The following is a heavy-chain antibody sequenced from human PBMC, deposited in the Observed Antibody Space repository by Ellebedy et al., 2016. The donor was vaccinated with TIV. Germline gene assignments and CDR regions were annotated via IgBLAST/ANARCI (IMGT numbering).Heavy chain of an antibody. Sequence: GGSLRLSCAASGFIFSSYTVNWVRQAPGRGLEWVSSISSGSYYIYYADSVKGRFTISRDNAKNSLFLQMNSLRAEDTAVYYCAKIPGTTPGFDAFDVWGQGTMVTVAS. V-gene: IGHV3-21*04. CDR3: AKIPGTTPGFDAFDV. CDR1: GFIFSSYT. J-gene: IGHJ3*01. D-gene: IGHD1-1*01. CDR2: ISSGSYYI.